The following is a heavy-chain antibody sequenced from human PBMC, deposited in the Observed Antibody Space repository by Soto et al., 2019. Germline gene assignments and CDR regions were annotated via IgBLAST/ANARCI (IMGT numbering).Heavy chain of an antibody. V-gene: IGHV4-34*01. CDR1: GGSFSGYY. D-gene: IGHD6-13*01. J-gene: IGHJ4*02. Sequence: SETLSLTCAVYGGSFSGYYWSWIRQPPGKGLEWIGEINHSGSTNYNPSLKSRVTISVDTSKNQFSLKLSSVTAADTAVYYCARQGSIAAAGTTFDYWGQGTLVTVSS. CDR3: ARQGSIAAAGTTFDY. CDR2: INHSGST.